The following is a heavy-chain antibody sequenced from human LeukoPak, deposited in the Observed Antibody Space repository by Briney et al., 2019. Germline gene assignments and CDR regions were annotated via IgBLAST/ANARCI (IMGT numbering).Heavy chain of an antibody. Sequence: ASVKVSCKASGYTFTSYYMHWVRQAPGQGLEWMGIINPSGGSTSYAQKLQGRVTMTRDTSTSTVYMELSSLRSEDTAVYYCARDLSGYCTNGVCYQLWGRGTLVTVSS. CDR3: ARDLSGYCTNGVCYQL. CDR1: GYTFTSYY. CDR2: INPSGGST. D-gene: IGHD2-8*01. J-gene: IGHJ4*02. V-gene: IGHV1-46*01.